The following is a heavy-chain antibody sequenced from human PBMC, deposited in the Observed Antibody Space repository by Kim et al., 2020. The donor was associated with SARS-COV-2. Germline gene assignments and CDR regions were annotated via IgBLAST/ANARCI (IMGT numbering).Heavy chain of an antibody. CDR2: ITGNGAWT. Sequence: GGSLRLSCAASGFTFSTYAMNWVRQAPGKGLEWVSIITGNGAWTDYADSVKGRFTVSRDNSKNTVYLHMHSLRAEDTALYYCAKDPIPGDKVVWFDPWGQGTLVTVSS. D-gene: IGHD5-12*01. V-gene: IGHV3-23*01. CDR3: AKDPIPGDKVVWFDP. CDR1: GFTFSTYA. J-gene: IGHJ5*02.